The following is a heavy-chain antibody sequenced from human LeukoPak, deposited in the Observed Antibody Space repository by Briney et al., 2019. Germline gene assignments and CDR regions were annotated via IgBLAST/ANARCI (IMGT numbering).Heavy chain of an antibody. J-gene: IGHJ5*02. Sequence: SETLSLTCTVSGGSISSGGYYWSWIRQHPGTGLEWIGYIYYSGSTYYNPSLKSRVTISVDTSKNQFSLKLSSVTAADTAVYYCARAEGYSYGLLWFDHWGQGTLVTVSS. CDR2: IYYSGST. CDR1: GGSISSGGYY. V-gene: IGHV4-31*03. CDR3: ARAEGYSYGLLWFDH. D-gene: IGHD5-18*01.